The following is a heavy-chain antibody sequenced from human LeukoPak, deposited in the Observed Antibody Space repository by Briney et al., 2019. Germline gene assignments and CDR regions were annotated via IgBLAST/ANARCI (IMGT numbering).Heavy chain of an antibody. CDR2: INSDGSSR. Sequence: PGGSLRLSCAASGFTFSNYWMHWVCQAPGKGLVWVSRINSDGSSRSHADSVKGRLTISRDNAKKALYLQMTSLRTEDTAVCYCASASSHRIAAGGDYWGQGALVTVSS. J-gene: IGHJ4*02. V-gene: IGHV3-74*01. D-gene: IGHD6-13*01. CDR3: ASASSHRIAAGGDY. CDR1: GFTFSNYW.